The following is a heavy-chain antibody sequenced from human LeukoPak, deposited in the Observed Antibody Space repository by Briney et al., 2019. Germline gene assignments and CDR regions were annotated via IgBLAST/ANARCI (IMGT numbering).Heavy chain of an antibody. J-gene: IGHJ4*02. CDR1: GGSISSGSYY. D-gene: IGHD6-19*01. V-gene: IGHV4-61*02. Sequence: RPSETLSLTCTVSGGSISSGSYYWSWIRQPAGKGLEWIGRIYTSGSTNYNPSLKSRVTISVDTSKNQFSLKLSSVTAADTAVYYCARDRTGYSSGWYGVDYWGQGTLVTVSS. CDR2: IYTSGST. CDR3: ARDRTGYSSGWYGVDY.